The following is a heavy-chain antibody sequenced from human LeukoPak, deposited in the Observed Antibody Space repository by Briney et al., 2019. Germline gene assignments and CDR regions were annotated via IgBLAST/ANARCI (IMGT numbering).Heavy chain of an antibody. Sequence: GVLRLSCAASGFTFSSYAMSWVRQAPGKGLEWVSFIRTKAYGGATEYAASVKGRFTISRDDSKSIAYLQMNSLKTEDTAVYFCTRGPREWLAHYDYWGQGTLVTVSS. CDR2: IRTKAYGGAT. D-gene: IGHD6-19*01. CDR1: GFTFSSYA. J-gene: IGHJ4*02. CDR3: TRGPREWLAHYDY. V-gene: IGHV3-49*04.